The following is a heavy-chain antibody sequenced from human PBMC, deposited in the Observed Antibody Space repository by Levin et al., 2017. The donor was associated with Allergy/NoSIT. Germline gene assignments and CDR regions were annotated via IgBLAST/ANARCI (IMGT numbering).Heavy chain of an antibody. Sequence: ETLSLTCAASGFTFSNYAVSWVRQAPGKGLEWVSAITGSGERTYYADSVKGRFTLSRDNSRNTLYLQMNSLRDDDTAVYYCAREASGTRGWYTVDYWGQGALVTVSS. CDR3: AREASGTRGWYTVDY. D-gene: IGHD6-13*01. CDR1: GFTFSNYA. V-gene: IGHV3-23*01. CDR2: ITGSGERT. J-gene: IGHJ4*02.